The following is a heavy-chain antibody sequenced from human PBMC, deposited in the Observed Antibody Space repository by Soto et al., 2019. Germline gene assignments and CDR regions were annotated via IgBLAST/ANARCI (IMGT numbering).Heavy chain of an antibody. CDR3: ARELTLQSVGGIFAVPDY. CDR1: GGSVSRGSYY. V-gene: IGHV4-61*01. D-gene: IGHD2-15*01. CDR2: IYYSGST. J-gene: IGHJ4*02. Sequence: QVQLQESGPGLVKPSETLSLTCTVSGGSVSRGSYYWSWIRQPPGKGLEWIGYIYYSGSTNYNPSLTSRVTISVDTSQNQSSVKLSSVTAADTAVYYCARELTLQSVGGIFAVPDYWGQGTLVTVSS.